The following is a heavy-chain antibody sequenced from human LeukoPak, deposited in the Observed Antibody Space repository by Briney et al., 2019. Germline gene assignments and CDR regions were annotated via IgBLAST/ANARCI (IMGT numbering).Heavy chain of an antibody. CDR2: IKGDGIST. D-gene: IGHD3-3*01. J-gene: IGHJ4*02. V-gene: IGHV3-74*01. CDR3: AKDHYWSIDY. CDR1: GFTFSNFW. Sequence: GGSLRLSCAASGFTFSNFWMHWVRHAPGQGLVWVSRIKGDGISTNYADSVKGRFTISRDIAKNTLYLQMNSLRAEDTGVYYCAKDHYWSIDYWGRGTLVTVSS.